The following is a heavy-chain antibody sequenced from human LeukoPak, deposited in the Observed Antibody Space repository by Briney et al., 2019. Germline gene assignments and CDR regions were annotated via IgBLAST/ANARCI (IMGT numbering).Heavy chain of an antibody. CDR2: ISSSNTYT. CDR3: ARGAPGISAADY. D-gene: IGHD6-13*01. Sequence: GESLKISCAASGFTFSDYYMSWIRQAPGKGLEWVSYISSSNTYTNYADSVKGRFTISRDNAKNSLYLQMNSLRAEDTAVYYCARGAPGISAADYWGQGTLVTVSS. J-gene: IGHJ4*02. V-gene: IGHV3-11*06. CDR1: GFTFSDYY.